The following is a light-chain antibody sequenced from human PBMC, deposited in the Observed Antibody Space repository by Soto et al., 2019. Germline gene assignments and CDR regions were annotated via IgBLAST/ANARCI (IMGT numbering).Light chain of an antibody. J-gene: IGKJ4*01. Sequence: TVLTQSPGTLSLSPGESATLSCRASQSVSSGYLAWYQQKPGQAPRLLIYGASNRATGIPDRFSGSGSETDFTLTISRLEPEDFAVYHCQPHHMSPPTFGGWAKV. V-gene: IGKV3-20*01. CDR3: QPHHMSPPT. CDR1: QSVSSGY. CDR2: GAS.